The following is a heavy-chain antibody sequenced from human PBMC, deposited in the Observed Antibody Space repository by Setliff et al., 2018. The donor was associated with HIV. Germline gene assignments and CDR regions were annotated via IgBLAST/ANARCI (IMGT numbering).Heavy chain of an antibody. Sequence: ASVKVSCKASGYTFSDYGISWVRQAPGQGLEWMGWISAHNGRINYAQKFQGRVTMTTDRSTSTAYMELRSLRSDDTAVYYCAKGPNFEDAFDIWGQGTLVTVSS. V-gene: IGHV1-18*01. CDR3: AKGPNFEDAFDI. D-gene: IGHD2-15*01. CDR2: ISAHNGRI. CDR1: GYTFSDYG. J-gene: IGHJ4*02.